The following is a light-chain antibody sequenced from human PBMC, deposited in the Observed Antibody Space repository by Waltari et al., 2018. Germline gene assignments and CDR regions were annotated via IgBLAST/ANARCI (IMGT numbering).Light chain of an antibody. J-gene: IGKJ4*01. V-gene: IGKV3-15*01. CDR1: QSFSSN. CDR2: GTS. Sequence: EIVMTQSPATLSVSPGERATLSCRASQSFSSNLAWYQQKPGQPPRLLIYGTSTSATGIPARFRGSGSGTEFTLTISSLQSEDFAVYYCQQYNDWPLTFGGGTKVDIK. CDR3: QQYNDWPLT.